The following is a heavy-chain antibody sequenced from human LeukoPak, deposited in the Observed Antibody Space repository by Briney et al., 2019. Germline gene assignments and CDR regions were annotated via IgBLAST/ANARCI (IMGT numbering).Heavy chain of an antibody. J-gene: IGHJ4*02. Sequence: PSETLSLTCTVSGGSISTSSYYWGWIRQPPGKGLECIGNIYYSGSTNYNPSLKSRVTISVDTSKNQFSLKLSSVTAADTAVYYCATSTVTNGGGADYWGQGTLVTVSS. CDR2: IYYSGST. CDR1: GGSISTSSYY. CDR3: ATSTVTNGGGADY. D-gene: IGHD4-17*01. V-gene: IGHV4-39*07.